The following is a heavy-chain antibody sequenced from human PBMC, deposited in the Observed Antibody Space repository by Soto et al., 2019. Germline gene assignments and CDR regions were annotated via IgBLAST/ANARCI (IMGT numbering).Heavy chain of an antibody. J-gene: IGHJ4*02. CDR2: ISYDGSNK. V-gene: IGHV3-30-3*01. Sequence: QVQLVESGGGVVQPGRSLRLSCAASGFTFSSYAMHWVRQAPGKGLEWVAVISYDGSNKYYADSVKGRFTISRDNSKNTLYLQMNSLRAEDTAVYYCAREASYGDSPGGSFDYWGQGTLVTVSS. CDR1: GFTFSSYA. D-gene: IGHD4-17*01. CDR3: AREASYGDSPGGSFDY.